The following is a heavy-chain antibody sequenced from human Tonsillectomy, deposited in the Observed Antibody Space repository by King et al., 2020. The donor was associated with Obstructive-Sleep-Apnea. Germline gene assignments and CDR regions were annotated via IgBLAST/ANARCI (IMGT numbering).Heavy chain of an antibody. CDR3: AKEGGGSGVFWVDP. J-gene: IGHJ5*02. V-gene: IGHV3-23*04. Sequence: VQLVESGGGMVQPGGSLRLSCAASGFTLSSDAISWVRQAPGKGLEWFSAINSRGTTYYAGSVKGRFTISRDNSKYTVDLQVNSLRAEDTAVDYCAKEGGGSGVFWVDPWRQGTLVTVPS. D-gene: IGHD3-3*01. CDR1: GFTLSSDA. CDR2: INSRGTT.